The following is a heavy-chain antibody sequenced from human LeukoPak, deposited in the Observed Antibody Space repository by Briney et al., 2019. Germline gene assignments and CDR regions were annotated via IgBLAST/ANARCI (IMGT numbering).Heavy chain of an antibody. CDR2: ICYGGNT. V-gene: IGHV4-39*01. CDR1: GGSISSSSYC. CDR3: ARHRGGSSPDVFDV. Sequence: SETLSLTCTVSGGSISSSSYCWGWNRQPPGKGPEWIATICYGGNTYYRPSLKSRVTVSVDMSNEQFSLKLNSVAAADTALFYCARHRGGSSPDVFDVWGQGILVTVSS. J-gene: IGHJ3*01. D-gene: IGHD2-15*01.